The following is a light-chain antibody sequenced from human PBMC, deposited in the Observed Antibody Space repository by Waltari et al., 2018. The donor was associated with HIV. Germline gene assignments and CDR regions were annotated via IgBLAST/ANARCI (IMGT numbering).Light chain of an antibody. CDR1: QSISSY. CDR2: AAS. Sequence: DIQMTQSPSSLSASVGDRVTITCRASQSISSYLNWYQQKPGKAPKLLIYAASSLQSGVPSRFSGSGYGTDFTVTISSLQPEDFATYYYQQSFSTPGVTFGQGTRLEI. CDR3: QQSFSTPGVT. V-gene: IGKV1-39*01. J-gene: IGKJ5*01.